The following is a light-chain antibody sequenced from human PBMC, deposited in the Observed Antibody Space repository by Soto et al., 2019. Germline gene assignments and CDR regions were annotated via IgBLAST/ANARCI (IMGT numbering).Light chain of an antibody. J-gene: IGLJ2*01. CDR2: DVS. Sequence: QSALTQPASVSGSPGQSVTISCTGTSSDVGGYKYVSWYQHHPGEAPKLIIYDVSNRPSGVSNRFSGPKSGNTASLTISGLQAEDETHYYCSSYASRTTLFGGGTKVTVL. CDR3: SSYASRTTL. V-gene: IGLV2-14*01. CDR1: SSDVGGYKY.